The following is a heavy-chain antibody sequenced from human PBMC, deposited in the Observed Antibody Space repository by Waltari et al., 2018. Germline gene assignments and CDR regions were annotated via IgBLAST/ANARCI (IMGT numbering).Heavy chain of an antibody. J-gene: IGHJ5*02. CDR1: GDSVSSAYL. Sequence: QLQLQESGPGLVKPSGTLSLSCAVSGDSVSSAYLWNWVRQSPHKGLEWKGQVHGSGTTNSNPSFASRVTVSLDTSKNLFSLKMTSATAADTAVYYCARDRGRGLYLDTWGPGTLVTVSP. V-gene: IGHV4-4*02. D-gene: IGHD2-15*01. CDR2: VHGSGTT. CDR3: ARDRGRGLYLDT.